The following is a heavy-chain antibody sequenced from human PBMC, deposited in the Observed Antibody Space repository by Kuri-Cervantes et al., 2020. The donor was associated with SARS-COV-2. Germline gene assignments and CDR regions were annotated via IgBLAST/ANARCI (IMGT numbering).Heavy chain of an antibody. V-gene: IGHV1-69*04. CDR1: VGTFSSYA. J-gene: IGHJ6*03. CDR3: ARSYSNYVGYYYYDMDV. Sequence: AVKVSCKASVGTFSSYAISWVRQAPGQGLEWMGRIIPILGTANYAQKFQGRVTITADKSTSTAYMELSSLRSEDTAVYYCARSYSNYVGYYYYDMDVWGKGTTVTVSS. D-gene: IGHD4-11*01. CDR2: IIPILGTA.